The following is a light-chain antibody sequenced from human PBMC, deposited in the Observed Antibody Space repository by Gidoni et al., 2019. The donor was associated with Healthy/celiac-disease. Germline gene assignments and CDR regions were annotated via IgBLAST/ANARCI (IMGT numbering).Light chain of an antibody. CDR2: DAS. CDR1: QDISNY. Sequence: QMTQSPSSLSASVGDRVTITCQASQDISNYLNWYQQKQGKAPKLLIYDASNLETGVPSRFSGSGSGTDFTFTISSLQPEDIATYYCQQYDNLLTFGGGTKVEIK. CDR3: QQYDNLLT. V-gene: IGKV1-33*01. J-gene: IGKJ4*01.